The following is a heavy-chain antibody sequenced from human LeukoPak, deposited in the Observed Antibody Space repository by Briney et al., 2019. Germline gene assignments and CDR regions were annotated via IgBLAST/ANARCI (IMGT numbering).Heavy chain of an antibody. CDR1: GGSVSSGSYY. CDR2: IYYSGST. D-gene: IGHD2-15*01. Sequence: SETLSLTCTVSGGSVSSGSYYWSWIRQPPGKGLEWIGYIYYSGSTNYNPSLKSRVTISVDTSKNQFSLKLSSVTAADTAVYYCARQGYCGGGSCYIELWGQGTTVTVSS. CDR3: ARQGYCGGGSCYIEL. V-gene: IGHV4-61*01. J-gene: IGHJ6*02.